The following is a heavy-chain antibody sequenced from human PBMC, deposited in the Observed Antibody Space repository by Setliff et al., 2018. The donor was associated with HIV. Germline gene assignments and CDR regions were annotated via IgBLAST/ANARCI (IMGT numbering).Heavy chain of an antibody. CDR2: ISSSSSSI. CDR1: GFTFSTYS. V-gene: IGHV3-48*01. Sequence: GGSLRLSCAASGFTFSTYSLNWVRQAPGKGLEWTSCISSSSSSIYYADSVKGRFTISRDNAKNSLYLQMKSLRAEDTALYYCATDSPSFYWGQGTLVTVAS. CDR3: ATDSPSFY. J-gene: IGHJ4*02. D-gene: IGHD2-2*01.